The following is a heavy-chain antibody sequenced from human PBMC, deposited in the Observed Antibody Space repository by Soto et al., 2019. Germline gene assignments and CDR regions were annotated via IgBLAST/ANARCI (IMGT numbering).Heavy chain of an antibody. D-gene: IGHD2-2*02. CDR2: IIHIFNST. Sequence: ASVKVSCKVSGSRFSNYVISWVRQAPGHGLEWLGRIIHIFNSTKYAQNFQGRVTITADKSTSTASLELSSLRSDDTAVYYCAREGRGKKAGYNGLVSLGYWGQGTLVTVSS. CDR1: GSRFSNYV. CDR3: AREGRGKKAGYNGLVSLGY. J-gene: IGHJ4*02. V-gene: IGHV1-69*06.